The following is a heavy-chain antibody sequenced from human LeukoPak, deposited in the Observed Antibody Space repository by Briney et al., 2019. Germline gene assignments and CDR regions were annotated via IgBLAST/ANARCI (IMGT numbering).Heavy chain of an antibody. D-gene: IGHD3-10*02. J-gene: IGHJ6*04. CDR2: ISSSGSTI. Sequence: GGSLRLSCAASGFAFSTYSMIWVRQAPGKGLEWVSYISSSGSTIYYADSVKGRFTISRDNAKNSLYLQMNSLRAEDTAVYYCAELGITMIGGVWGKGTTVTISS. CDR3: AELGITMIGGV. V-gene: IGHV3-48*04. CDR1: GFAFSTYS.